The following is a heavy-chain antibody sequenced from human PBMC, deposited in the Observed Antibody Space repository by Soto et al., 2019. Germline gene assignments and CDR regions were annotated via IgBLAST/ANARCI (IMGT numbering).Heavy chain of an antibody. D-gene: IGHD5-18*01. CDR3: ARHSYSYGSKGYYYYYYGMDV. J-gene: IGHJ6*02. Sequence: SETLSLTCTVAGGSISSYYWSWIRQPPGKGLEWIGYIYYSGSTNYNPSLKSRVTISVDTSKNQFSLKLSSVTAADTAVYYCARHSYSYGSKGYYYYYYGMDVWGQGTTVTVS. CDR1: GGSISSYY. V-gene: IGHV4-59*01. CDR2: IYYSGST.